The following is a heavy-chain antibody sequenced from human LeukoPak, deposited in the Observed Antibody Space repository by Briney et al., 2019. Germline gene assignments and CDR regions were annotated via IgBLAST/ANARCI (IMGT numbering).Heavy chain of an antibody. D-gene: IGHD3-16*01. J-gene: IGHJ5*02. Sequence: PSETLSLTCAVYGGSFSGYYWSWVRQPPGEGLEWIGEINHSGSTNYNPSLKSGVTISVDTSKNQFSLKLSSVTAADTAVYYCARGGGDLGWFDPWGQGTLVTVSS. CDR1: GGSFSGYY. CDR3: ARGGGDLGWFDP. CDR2: INHSGST. V-gene: IGHV4-34*01.